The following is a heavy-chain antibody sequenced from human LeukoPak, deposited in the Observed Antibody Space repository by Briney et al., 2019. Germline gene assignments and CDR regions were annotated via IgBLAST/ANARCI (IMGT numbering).Heavy chain of an antibody. J-gene: IGHJ1*01. CDR3: ARRGYYDSKYFQH. D-gene: IGHD3-22*01. V-gene: IGHV4-34*01. CDR1: GGSISSYY. Sequence: SETLSLTCTVSGGSISSYYWSWIRQPPGKGLEWIGEINHSGSTNYNPSLKSRVTISVGTSKNQFSLKLSSVTAADTAVYYCARRGYYDSKYFQHWGQGTLVTVSS. CDR2: INHSGST.